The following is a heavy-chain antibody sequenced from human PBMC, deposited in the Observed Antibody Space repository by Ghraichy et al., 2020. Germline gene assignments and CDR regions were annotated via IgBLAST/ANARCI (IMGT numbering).Heavy chain of an antibody. J-gene: IGHJ6*02. CDR2: IKSKTDGGTT. Sequence: GGSLRLSCAASGFTFSNAWMSWVRQAPGKGLEWVGRIKSKTDGGTTDYAAPVKGRFTISRDDSKNTLYLQINSLKTEDTAVYYCTTRRDCSSTSCYVYYYYGMDVWGQGTTVTVSS. CDR3: TTRRDCSSTSCYVYYYYGMDV. V-gene: IGHV3-15*01. CDR1: GFTFSNAW. D-gene: IGHD2-2*01.